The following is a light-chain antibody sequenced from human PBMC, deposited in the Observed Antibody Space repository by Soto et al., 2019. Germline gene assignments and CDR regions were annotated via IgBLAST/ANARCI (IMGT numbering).Light chain of an antibody. V-gene: IGKV1-9*01. CDR3: QHRHSYPLT. J-gene: IGKJ4*01. Sequence: DIQLTQSPSFLSASVGDRVTITCRASQGISNYLAWYQQKAGKAPKLLIHTASTLQNGVPSRFSGSGSGTEFTLTISSLQPEDLATSYCQHRHSYPLTFGGGTKVEIK. CDR2: TAS. CDR1: QGISNY.